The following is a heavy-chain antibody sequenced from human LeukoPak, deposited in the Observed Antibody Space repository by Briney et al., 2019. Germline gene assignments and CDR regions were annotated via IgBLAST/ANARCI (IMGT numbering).Heavy chain of an antibody. CDR3: ARSESSARGSDY. V-gene: IGHV3-53*01. CDR1: GFAVGSNY. Sequence: GGSLRLSCAASGFAVGSNYMSWVRQTPARGLEWVSVIYSGGGSTFYADSVKGRFTISTDNSKNTLYLQMNSLRAEYTAVYYCARSESSARGSDYWGQGTLATVSS. D-gene: IGHD6-25*01. CDR2: IYSGGGST. J-gene: IGHJ4*02.